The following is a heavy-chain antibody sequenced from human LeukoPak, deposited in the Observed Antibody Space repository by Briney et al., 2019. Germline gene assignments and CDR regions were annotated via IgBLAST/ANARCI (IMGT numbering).Heavy chain of an antibody. Sequence: ASVKVSCKVSGYTLTELSMHWVRQAPGQGLEWMGWINPNNGGTNYAREFQGRVTMTRDTSISTAYMELSRLSSDDTAMYYCARAGFGYLTASYFDYWGQGTLVTVSS. D-gene: IGHD3-9*01. CDR1: GYTLTELS. CDR2: INPNNGGT. V-gene: IGHV1-2*02. CDR3: ARAGFGYLTASYFDY. J-gene: IGHJ4*02.